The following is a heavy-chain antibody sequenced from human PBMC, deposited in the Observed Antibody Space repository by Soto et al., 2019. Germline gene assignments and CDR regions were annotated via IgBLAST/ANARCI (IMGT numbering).Heavy chain of an antibody. CDR2: ITGSGGGT. D-gene: IGHD6-13*01. CDR1: GFTFSNYA. Sequence: EVQLLESGGGLVQPGGSLRLSCAASGFTFSNYAMTWVRQAPGKGLEWVSVITGSGGGTYFVDSVKGRFTISRANSKNALYLQMNSLRAEDTAVYYCAKRPLTAAGFDYWGQGTLVTVSS. CDR3: AKRPLTAAGFDY. J-gene: IGHJ4*02. V-gene: IGHV3-23*01.